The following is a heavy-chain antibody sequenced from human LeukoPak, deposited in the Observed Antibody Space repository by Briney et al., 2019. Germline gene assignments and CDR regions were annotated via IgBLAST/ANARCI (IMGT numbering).Heavy chain of an antibody. V-gene: IGHV3-53*01. J-gene: IGHJ4*02. CDR2: IYSGGTT. D-gene: IGHD3-10*01. Sequence: GGSLRLSCAASGFIVSSNYMSWVRQPPGKGLEWVSVIYSGGTTFYADSVKGRFTISRDNSKNTLYLQMNSLRADDTAVYYCAKLRGWYGEGYFDYWGQGTVVTVSS. CDR1: GFIVSSNY. CDR3: AKLRGWYGEGYFDY.